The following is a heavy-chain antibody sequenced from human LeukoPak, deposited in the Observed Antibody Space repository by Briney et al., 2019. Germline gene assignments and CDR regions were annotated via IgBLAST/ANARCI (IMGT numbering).Heavy chain of an antibody. CDR3: ARYSSSWHANDY. D-gene: IGHD6-13*01. Sequence: GGSLRLSCAASGFTFSTYWMHWVRQAAGKGLVCVSRISSDGGSVSYADSVRGRFTISRDNAKNTMYLQMNGLGAEDTAVYFCARYSSSWHANDYWGQGTLVTVSS. J-gene: IGHJ4*02. V-gene: IGHV3-74*01. CDR2: ISSDGGSV. CDR1: GFTFSTYW.